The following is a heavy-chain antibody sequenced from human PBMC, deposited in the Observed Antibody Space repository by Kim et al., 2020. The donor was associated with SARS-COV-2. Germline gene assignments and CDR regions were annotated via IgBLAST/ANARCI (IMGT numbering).Heavy chain of an antibody. J-gene: IGHJ6*02. CDR2: IYYSGST. CDR1: GGSISSYY. D-gene: IGHD4-17*01. CDR3: ARLVAVTNYYYYGMDV. V-gene: IGHV4-59*08. Sequence: SETLSLTCTVSGGSISSYYWSWIRQPPGKGLEWIGYIYYSGSTNYNPSLKSRVTISVDTSKNQFSLKLSSVTAADTAVYYCARLVAVTNYYYYGMDVWG.